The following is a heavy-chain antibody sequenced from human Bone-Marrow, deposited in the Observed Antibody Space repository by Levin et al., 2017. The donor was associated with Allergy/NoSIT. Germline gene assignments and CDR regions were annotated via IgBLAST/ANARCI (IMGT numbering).Heavy chain of an antibody. Sequence: SCAASGFTFSSYGMHWVRQAPGKGLEWVAVISYDGSNKYYADSVKGRFTISRDNSKNTLYLQMNSLRAEDTAVYYCAKGGYSVTPWGQGTLVTVSS. CDR2: ISYDGSNK. CDR3: AKGGYSVTP. CDR1: GFTFSSYG. J-gene: IGHJ5*02. D-gene: IGHD5-18*01. V-gene: IGHV3-30*18.